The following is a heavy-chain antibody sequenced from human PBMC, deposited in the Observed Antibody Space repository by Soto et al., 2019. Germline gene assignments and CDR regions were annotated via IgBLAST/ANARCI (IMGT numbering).Heavy chain of an antibody. CDR1: GLTFSGSA. CDR3: TRHADLGYCSSTSCYDFDY. V-gene: IGHV3-73*01. J-gene: IGHJ4*02. Sequence: EVQLVESGGGLVQPGGSLKLSCAASGLTFSGSAIHWVRQASGKGLEWVGRIRSKANSYATTYVESVKGRFTISRDDSKNTAYLQMNSLKTEDTAAYYCTRHADLGYCSSTSCYDFDYWGQGTLVTVSS. D-gene: IGHD2-2*01. CDR2: IRSKANSYAT.